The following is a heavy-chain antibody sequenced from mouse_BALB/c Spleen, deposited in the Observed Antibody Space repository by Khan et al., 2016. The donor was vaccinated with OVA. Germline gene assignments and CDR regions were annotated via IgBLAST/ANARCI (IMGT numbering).Heavy chain of an antibody. CDR2: ISSGGTYT. CDR1: GFTFSSYT. J-gene: IGHJ1*01. Sequence: EVELVESGGGLVKPGGSLKLSCAASGFTFSSYTMSWVRQTPEKRLEWVATISSGGTYTYYPDSVKGRFTISRDNAKHTLYLQMSSLKSEDTAMXYCTRDGNYAHWYFDVWGAGTTVTVSS. D-gene: IGHD2-1*01. V-gene: IGHV5-6-4*01. CDR3: TRDGNYAHWYFDV.